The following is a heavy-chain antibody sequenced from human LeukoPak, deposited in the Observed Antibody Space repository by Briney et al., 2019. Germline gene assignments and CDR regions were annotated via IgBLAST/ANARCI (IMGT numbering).Heavy chain of an antibody. D-gene: IGHD3/OR15-3a*01. V-gene: IGHV3-23*01. CDR2: ISGSAGTT. CDR1: GLTFSSYA. J-gene: IGHJ4*02. CDR3: AKRGVVIRVILVGFHEEAYYFES. Sequence: GGSLRLSCAASGLTFSSYAMTWVRQAPGKGLECISAISGSAGTTYYADSVKGRFTIFRDNSKNTLYLQMNSLRAEDTAVYFCAKRGVVIRVILVGFHEEAYYFESWGQGALVTVSS.